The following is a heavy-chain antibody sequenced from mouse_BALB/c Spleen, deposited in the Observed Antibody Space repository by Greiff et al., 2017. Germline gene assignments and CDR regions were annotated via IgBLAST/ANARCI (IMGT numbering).Heavy chain of an antibody. CDR3: TRNYRYDGAWFAY. Sequence: EVMLVESGGGLVQPGGSMKLSCVASGFTFSNYWMNWVRQSPEKGLEWVAEIRLKSNNYATHYAESVKGRFTISRDDSKSSVYLQMNNLRAEDTGIYYCTRNYRYDGAWFAYWGQGTLVTVSA. J-gene: IGHJ3*01. CDR1: GFTFSNYW. V-gene: IGHV6-6*02. CDR2: IRLKSNNYAT. D-gene: IGHD2-14*01.